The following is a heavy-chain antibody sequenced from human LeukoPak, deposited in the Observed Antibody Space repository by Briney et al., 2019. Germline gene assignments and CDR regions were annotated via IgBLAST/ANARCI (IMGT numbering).Heavy chain of an antibody. CDR1: GFAFSNYE. V-gene: IGHV3-48*03. J-gene: IGHJ4*02. CDR2: ISSSGSTT. Sequence: GGSLRLSCVVSGFAFSNYEMNGVRQAPGKGLEWVSYISSSGSTTYYADSVKGRFTIYRDNAKNSLFLQMNSLRAEDTAVYFCARMFEFWGQGTLVTVSS. CDR3: ARMFEF.